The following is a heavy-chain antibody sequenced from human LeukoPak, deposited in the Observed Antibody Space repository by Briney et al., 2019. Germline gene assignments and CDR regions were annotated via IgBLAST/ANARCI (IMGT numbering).Heavy chain of an antibody. V-gene: IGHV3-48*01. CDR1: GFSFSTYS. CDR2: ISRSSGVI. Sequence: PGGSLRLSCAASGFSFSTYSMHWVRQPPGKGLEWVSYISRSSGVIYYADSVKGRFTISLDNVNNSLYLQMNSLRAEDTAVYYCARDVGYRPWLDPWGQGTLVTVSS. D-gene: IGHD5-18*01. J-gene: IGHJ5*02. CDR3: ARDVGYRPWLDP.